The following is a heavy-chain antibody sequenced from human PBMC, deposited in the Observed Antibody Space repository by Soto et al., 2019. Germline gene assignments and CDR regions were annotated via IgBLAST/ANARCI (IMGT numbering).Heavy chain of an antibody. CDR1: GFTFSTYG. Sequence: GGSLRLSCAGSGFTFSTYGMHWVRQAPGKGLEWVSAISVTGADTYYADSVKGRFTISRDNSRSTLYLQMNSLRADDTALYYCATPDSAYGFLGAFHHWGQGTLVTVSS. CDR2: ISVTGADT. D-gene: IGHD5-12*01. V-gene: IGHV3-23*01. J-gene: IGHJ4*02. CDR3: ATPDSAYGFLGAFHH.